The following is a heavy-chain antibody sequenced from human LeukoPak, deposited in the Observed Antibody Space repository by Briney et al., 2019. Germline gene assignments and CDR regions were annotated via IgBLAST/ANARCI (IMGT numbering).Heavy chain of an antibody. CDR1: GYTFTGYY. J-gene: IGHJ4*02. CDR3: ARTVWLGELYPVRY. Sequence: GASVKVSCKASGYTFTGYYMHWVRQAPGQGLEWMGGINPNSGGTNYAQKFQGRVTMTRDTSTSTAYMELSRLRSDDTTVYYCARTVWLGELYPVRYWGQGTLVTVSS. CDR2: INPNSGGT. V-gene: IGHV1-2*02. D-gene: IGHD3-10*01.